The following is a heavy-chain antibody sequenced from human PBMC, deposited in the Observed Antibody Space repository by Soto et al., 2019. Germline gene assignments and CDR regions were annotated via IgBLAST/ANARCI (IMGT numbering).Heavy chain of an antibody. J-gene: IGHJ6*03. V-gene: IGHV3-7*01. CDR1: GFTFSSYW. Sequence: GGSLRLSCAASGFTFSSYWMSWVRQAPGKGLEWVANIKQDGSEKYYVDSVKGRFTISRDNAKNSLYLQMNSLRAEDTAVYYCARESPPTYYYYYYMDVWGKGTTVTVSS. CDR3: ARESPPTYYYYYYMDV. CDR2: IKQDGSEK.